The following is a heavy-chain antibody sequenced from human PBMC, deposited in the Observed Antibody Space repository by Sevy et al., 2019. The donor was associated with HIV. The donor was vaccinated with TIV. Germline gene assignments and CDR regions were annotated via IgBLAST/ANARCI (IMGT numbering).Heavy chain of an antibody. CDR3: ATTKDYYDSSGSPFDY. CDR2: FDPEDGEI. J-gene: IGHJ4*02. D-gene: IGHD3-22*01. V-gene: IGHV1-24*01. CDR1: GYTLSELS. Sequence: ASVKVSCKVSGYTLSELSMHWVRQAPGKGLEWMGSFDPEDGEILYAQKLQDRITMTEDTSTDTAYMELSSLRSEDTAVYYCATTKDYYDSSGSPFDYWGQGTLVIVSS.